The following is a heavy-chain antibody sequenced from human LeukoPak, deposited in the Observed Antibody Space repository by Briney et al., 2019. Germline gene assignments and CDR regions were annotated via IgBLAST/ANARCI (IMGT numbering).Heavy chain of an antibody. V-gene: IGHV1-69*04. CDR3: ASVPRGYSYGISDY. CDR2: IIPILGIA. CDR1: GGTFSSYA. D-gene: IGHD5-18*01. Sequence: SVKVSCKASGGTFSSYAISWVRQAPGQGLEWMGRIIPILGIANYAQKFQGRVTITADKSTSTAYMELSSLRSEDTAVYYCASVPRGYSYGISDYWGQGTLVTVSS. J-gene: IGHJ4*02.